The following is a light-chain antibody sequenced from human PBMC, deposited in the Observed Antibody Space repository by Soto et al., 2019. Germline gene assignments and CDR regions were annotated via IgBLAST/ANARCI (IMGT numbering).Light chain of an antibody. CDR2: EVS. V-gene: IGLV2-8*01. CDR1: SSDVGGYNY. J-gene: IGLJ3*02. Sequence: QSALTQPPSASGSPGQSVTISCTGTSSDVGGYNYVSWYQHHPGKAPRLMIYEVSKRPSGVPDRFSGSKSGNTASLTVSGLQAADEADYYCNSSADGIKWVFGGGSKLTVL. CDR3: NSSADGIKWV.